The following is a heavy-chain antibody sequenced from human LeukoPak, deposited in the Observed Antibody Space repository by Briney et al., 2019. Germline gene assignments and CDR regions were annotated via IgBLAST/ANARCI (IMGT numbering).Heavy chain of an antibody. CDR3: ARSDY. CDR2: ISYDGSNK. V-gene: IGHV3-30*01. J-gene: IGHJ4*02. CDR1: GFTFSSYA. Sequence: GGSLRLSCAASGFTFSSYAMHWVRQAPGKGLERVAVISYDGSNKYYADSVKGRFTISRDNSKNTLYLQMNSLRAEDTAVYYCARSDYWGQGTLVTVSS.